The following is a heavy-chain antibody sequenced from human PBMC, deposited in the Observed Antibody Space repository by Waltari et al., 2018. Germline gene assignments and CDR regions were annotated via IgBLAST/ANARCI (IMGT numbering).Heavy chain of an antibody. CDR3: ARDRIVGDSF. J-gene: IGHJ4*02. V-gene: IGHV3-23*03. CDR1: DFSFKTYA. Sequence: EVQWLEAGGAFVQPGGSLRLSCVASDFSFKTYAMSWVRQAPGKGLEWVSTIYAGGSTYYADSVKGRFIISRENSRDTLYLQMNSLRTEDTALYFCARDRIVGDSFWGQGTPVTVSS. CDR2: IYAGGST. D-gene: IGHD1-26*01.